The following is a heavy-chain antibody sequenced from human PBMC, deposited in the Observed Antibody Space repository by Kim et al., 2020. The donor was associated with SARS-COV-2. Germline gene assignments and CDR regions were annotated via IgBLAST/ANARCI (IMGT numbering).Heavy chain of an antibody. CDR2: ISGSGHRP. D-gene: IGHD3-9*01. CDR3: AKGRNDILTGYYSSYFDY. CDR1: GFTFSDYA. V-gene: IGHV3-23*01. Sequence: GGSLRLSCAASGFTFSDYAMSWVRQAPGKGLEWVSVISGSGHRPYYADSVKGRFTISRDNSKNMLYLQMNSLSAEDTAVYYCAKGRNDILTGYYSSYFDYWGQGTLVTVSS. J-gene: IGHJ4*02.